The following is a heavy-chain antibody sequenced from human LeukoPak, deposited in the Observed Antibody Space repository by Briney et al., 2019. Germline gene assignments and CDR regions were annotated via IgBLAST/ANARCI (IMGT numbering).Heavy chain of an antibody. V-gene: IGHV3-33*01. CDR3: ARESVRYFDSPNWFDP. CDR2: IWYDGSNK. Sequence: PGRPLRLSCAASGFTFSSYVMHWVRKAPGKGLEWVAVIWYDGSNKYYADSVKGRFTISRDNSKNTLYLQMNTLRAEETAVYYCARESVRYFDSPNWFDPWGQGALVTVSS. J-gene: IGHJ5*02. D-gene: IGHD3-9*01. CDR1: GFTFSSYV.